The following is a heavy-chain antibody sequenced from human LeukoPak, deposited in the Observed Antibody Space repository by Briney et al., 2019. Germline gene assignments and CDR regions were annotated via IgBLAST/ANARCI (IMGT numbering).Heavy chain of an antibody. CDR2: ISSSGSTI. CDR1: GFTFSSYE. J-gene: IGHJ3*02. CDR3: ARDHNYYDSSGYVPNAFDI. V-gene: IGHV3-48*03. Sequence: GGSLRLSCAASGFTFSSYEMNWVRQAPGKGLEWVSYISSSGSTIYYADSVKGRFTISRDNAKNSLYLQMNSLRAEDTAVYYCARDHNYYDSSGYVPNAFDIWGQGTMVTVSS. D-gene: IGHD3-22*01.